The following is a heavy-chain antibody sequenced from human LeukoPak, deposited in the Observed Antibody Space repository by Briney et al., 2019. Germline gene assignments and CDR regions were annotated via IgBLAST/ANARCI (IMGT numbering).Heavy chain of an antibody. V-gene: IGHV4-59*01. CDR1: GGSISSYY. CDR3: ARGGSYYGYFDY. CDR2: IYYSGST. J-gene: IGHJ4*02. D-gene: IGHD1-26*01. Sequence: SATLSLTCTVSGGSISSYYWGWIRQPPGKGLEWIGYIYYSGSTNYNPSLKSRVTISVDASKNQFSLKLSSVTAADTAVYYCARGGSYYGYFDYWGQGTLVTVSS.